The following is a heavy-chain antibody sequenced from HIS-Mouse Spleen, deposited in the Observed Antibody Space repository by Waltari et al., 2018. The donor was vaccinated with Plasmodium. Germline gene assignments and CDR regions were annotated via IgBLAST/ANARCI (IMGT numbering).Heavy chain of an antibody. CDR2: IYHRGST. Sequence: QVQLQESGPGLVKPSETLSLTCTVSGSSISSGYYWGWIRQPPATGLEWIGSIYHRGSTYYNPSLKRRVTISVDTSKNQFSLKLSSVTAADTAVYYCARVDYGSGDYYYYYGMDVWGQGTTVTVSS. J-gene: IGHJ6*02. CDR1: GSSISSGYY. CDR3: ARVDYGSGDYYYYYGMDV. V-gene: IGHV4-38-2*02. D-gene: IGHD3-10*01.